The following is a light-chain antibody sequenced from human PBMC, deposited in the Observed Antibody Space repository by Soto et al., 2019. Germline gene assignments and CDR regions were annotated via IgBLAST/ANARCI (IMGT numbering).Light chain of an antibody. CDR2: DAS. V-gene: IGKV3-11*01. J-gene: IGKJ5*01. Sequence: IVLTQSPATMSFSPGQSAILSCRASRSVSNYLAWYQQKPGQAPRLLIYDASSRPTDIPDRFSGRGSGTDFTLTISSLEPEDFALYYCQQRSNWPITFGQGTRLEIK. CDR3: QQRSNWPIT. CDR1: RSVSNY.